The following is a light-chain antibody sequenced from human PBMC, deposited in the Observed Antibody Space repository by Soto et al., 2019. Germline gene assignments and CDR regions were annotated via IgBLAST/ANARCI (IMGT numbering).Light chain of an antibody. CDR1: SSDVGGYNY. Sequence: SALTQPRSVSGSPGQSVTISCTGTSSDVGGYNYVSWYRQHPGKAPKLMIYDVSKRPSGVPDRFSGSRSGNTASLTISGLQDEDEAAYYCCSYEGRYTLVFGGGTKVTV. CDR3: CSYEGRYTLV. CDR2: DVS. V-gene: IGLV2-11*01. J-gene: IGLJ2*01.